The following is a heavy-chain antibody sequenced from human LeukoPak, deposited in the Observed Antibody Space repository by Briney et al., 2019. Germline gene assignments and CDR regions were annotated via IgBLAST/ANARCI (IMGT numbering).Heavy chain of an antibody. CDR2: INPNSGGT. V-gene: IGHV1-2*02. CDR3: ARDRTWGTDAFDI. CDR1: GYTFTGYY. D-gene: IGHD3-16*01. J-gene: IGHJ3*02. Sequence: ASVKVSCKASGYTFTGYYMHWVRQAPGQGLEWMGWINPNSGGTNYAQKLQGRVTMTTDTSTSTAYMELRSLRSDDTAVYYCARDRTWGTDAFDIWGQGTMVTVSS.